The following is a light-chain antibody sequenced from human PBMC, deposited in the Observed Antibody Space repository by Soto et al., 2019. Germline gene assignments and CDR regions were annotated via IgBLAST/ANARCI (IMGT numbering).Light chain of an antibody. CDR3: QQSYSTPPA. CDR1: QSISSY. J-gene: IGKJ1*01. V-gene: IGKV1-39*01. Sequence: DIQMTQSPSSLSASVGDRVTITCRASQSISSYLNWYQQKPGKAPKLLIYAASSVQSGVPSRFSGSGLGTEFTLTNSNLQPEDSATYYCQQSYSTPPAFGQGTKVEIK. CDR2: AAS.